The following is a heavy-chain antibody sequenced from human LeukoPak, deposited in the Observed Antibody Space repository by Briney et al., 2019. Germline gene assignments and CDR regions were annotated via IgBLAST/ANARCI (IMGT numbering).Heavy chain of an antibody. CDR3: ARDLSTAAGMPMYSWFDP. CDR1: GGSISSGDYY. V-gene: IGHV4-30-4*01. J-gene: IGHJ5*02. D-gene: IGHD6-13*01. Sequence: PSQTLSLTCTVSGGSISSGDYYWSWIRQPPGKGLEWIGYIYYSGSTYYNPSLKSRVTISVDTSKNQFSLKLSSVTAADTAVYYCARDLSTAAGMPMYSWFDPWGQGTLVTVSS. CDR2: IYYSGST.